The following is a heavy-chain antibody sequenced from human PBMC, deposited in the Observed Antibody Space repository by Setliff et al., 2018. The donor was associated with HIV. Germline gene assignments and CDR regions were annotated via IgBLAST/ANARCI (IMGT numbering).Heavy chain of an antibody. Sequence: PGGSLRLSCAASGFTVSSNYMNWVRQAPGKGLEWVSIIYSGGTTYYADSVKGRFTISRDNSKNTLYLQMNSLRVEDTAVYHCARSPQGGYFDYWGQGTLVTGLL. V-gene: IGHV3-53*01. J-gene: IGHJ4*03. CDR1: GFTVSSNY. CDR2: IYSGGTT. CDR3: ARSPQGGYFDY.